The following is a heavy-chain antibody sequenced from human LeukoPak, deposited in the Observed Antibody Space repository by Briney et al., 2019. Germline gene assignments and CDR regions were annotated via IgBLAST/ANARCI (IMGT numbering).Heavy chain of an antibody. J-gene: IGHJ5*02. CDR3: AKSLRWLQLNNWFDP. CDR2: IYTGGST. CDR1: GLSVSSAY. Sequence: GGSLRLSCGASGLSVSSAYMSWVRQAPGKGLEWVSLIYTGGSTYYADSVKGRFTISRDNSKNTLYLQMNSLRAEDTAVYYCAKSLRWLQLNNWFDPWGQGTLVTVSS. V-gene: IGHV3-53*01. D-gene: IGHD5-24*01.